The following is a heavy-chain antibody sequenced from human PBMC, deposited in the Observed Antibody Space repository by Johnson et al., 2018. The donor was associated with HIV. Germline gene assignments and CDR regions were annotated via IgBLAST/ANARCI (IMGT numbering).Heavy chain of an antibody. J-gene: IGHJ3*02. CDR3: ARDQEAAAGQDDAFDI. CDR1: GFTVSSNY. D-gene: IGHD6-13*01. CDR2: IYSGGST. V-gene: IGHV3-66*02. Sequence: EVQLVESGGGLVQPGGSLRLSCAASGFTVSSNYMSWVRQAPGKGLEWVSVIYSGGSTYYADSVKGRFTISRDNSKNTLYLQMNSLRAEDTAVYYCARDQEAAAGQDDAFDIWGQGTMVTVSS.